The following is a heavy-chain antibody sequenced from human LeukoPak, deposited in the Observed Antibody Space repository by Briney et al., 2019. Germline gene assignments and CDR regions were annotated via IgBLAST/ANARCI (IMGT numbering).Heavy chain of an antibody. CDR1: GYTFTSYA. D-gene: IGHD3/OR15-3a*01. V-gene: IGHV1-3*01. CDR2: INAGNGNT. Sequence: ASVNVSCKASGYTFTSYAMHWVRQAPGQRLEWMGWINAGNGNTKYSQKFQGRVTITRDTSASTAYMELSSLRSEDTAVYYCARALDGCDAFDIWGQGTMVTVSS. CDR3: ARALDGCDAFDI. J-gene: IGHJ3*02.